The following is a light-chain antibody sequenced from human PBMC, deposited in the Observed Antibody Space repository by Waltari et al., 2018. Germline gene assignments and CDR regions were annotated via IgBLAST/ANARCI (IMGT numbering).Light chain of an antibody. J-gene: IGKJ2*01. CDR2: AAS. Sequence: DIQLTQSPSFLSASVGDRVTITCRASQGISSYLAWYQQQPGEAPKLLISAASTLQSGVPSRFSGSGSGTEFTLTISSLQPEDFATYYYQQLNSFPYTFGQGTKLDIK. CDR3: QQLNSFPYT. CDR1: QGISSY. V-gene: IGKV1-9*01.